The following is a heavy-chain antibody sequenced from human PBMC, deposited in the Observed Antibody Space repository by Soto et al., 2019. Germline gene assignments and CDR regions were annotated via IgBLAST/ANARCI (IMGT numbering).Heavy chain of an antibody. Sequence: SETLSLTCAVSGFSISRGNYWGWLRTHPGKGLEWIGSVSHGGNTYYNPSLKSRVSISIDLSKNQFSLKLTSVTAADTAAYYCARARWYDAFNVWGQGPVVTVSS. CDR2: VSHGGNT. CDR3: ARARWYDAFNV. J-gene: IGHJ3*01. D-gene: IGHD2-15*01. CDR1: GFSISRGNY. V-gene: IGHV4-38-2*01.